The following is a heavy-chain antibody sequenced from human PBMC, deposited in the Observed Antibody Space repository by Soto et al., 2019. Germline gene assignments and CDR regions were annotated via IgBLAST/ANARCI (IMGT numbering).Heavy chain of an antibody. D-gene: IGHD2-2*01. CDR1: GGSISSYY. CDR2: IYYSGST. V-gene: IGHV4-59*08. CDR3: ARHRPDPNKRCSSTSCSAQYYYYYYMDV. Sequence: ETLSLTCTVSGGSISSYYWSWIRQPPGKGLEWIGYIYYSGSTNYNPSLKSRVTISVDTSKNQFSLKLSSVTAADTAVYYWARHRPDPNKRCSSTSCSAQYYYYYYMDVWGKGTTVTVSS. J-gene: IGHJ6*03.